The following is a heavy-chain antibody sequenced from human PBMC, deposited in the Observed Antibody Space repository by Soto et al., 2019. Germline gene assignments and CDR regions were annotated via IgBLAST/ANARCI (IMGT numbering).Heavy chain of an antibody. Sequence: SETLSLTCTASGGSISSYYWSWIRQPPGKGLEWIGYINYSGSTNYNPSLKSRVTISVDTSKNQFSLKLSSVTAADTAVYYCARDGDGYYFGAFDIWGQGTMVTVSS. J-gene: IGHJ3*02. D-gene: IGHD2-21*01. CDR2: INYSGST. CDR3: ARDGDGYYFGAFDI. V-gene: IGHV4-59*01. CDR1: GGSISSYY.